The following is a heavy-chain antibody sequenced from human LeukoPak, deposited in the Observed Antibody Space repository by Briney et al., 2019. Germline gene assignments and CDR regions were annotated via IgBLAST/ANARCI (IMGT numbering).Heavy chain of an antibody. CDR3: ARDQGNFVGMTDAFDI. CDR2: ISDTGST. Sequence: SETLSLTCNVFGGSITSYYWSWIRQPPGKGPEWIGYISDTGSTEYNPSLKSRVTISVDMSKSQLSLKISSVTAADTAVYYCARDQGNFVGMTDAFDIWGQGTKVTVTS. V-gene: IGHV4-59*01. CDR1: GGSITSYY. J-gene: IGHJ3*02. D-gene: IGHD2/OR15-2a*01.